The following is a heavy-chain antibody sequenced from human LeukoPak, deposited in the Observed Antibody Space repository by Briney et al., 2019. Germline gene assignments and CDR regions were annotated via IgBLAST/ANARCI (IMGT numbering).Heavy chain of an antibody. CDR1: GFTLSSNY. V-gene: IGHV3-53*04. J-gene: IGHJ3*02. D-gene: IGHD2-2*01. CDR2: IYSDGST. Sequence: GGSLRLSCAASGFTLSSNYMSWVRQAPGKGLEWVSVIYSDGSTYYADSVKGRFTISRYNYKNTLYLQMNSLRAEDTAVYYCAREISSTGAFDIWGQGTMVTVSS. CDR3: AREISSTGAFDI.